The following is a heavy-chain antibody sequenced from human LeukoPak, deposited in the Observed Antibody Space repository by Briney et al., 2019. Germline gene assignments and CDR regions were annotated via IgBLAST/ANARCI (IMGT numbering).Heavy chain of an antibody. Sequence: SETLSLTCTVSGGSMKNYYWSWIRQPPGKGLEWIGYIQDTRGTNYNPYRKSRVTMALDTSKNHFSLSLNSVTAADTAVYFCAGGIGYATSPADHLGQGTLVIVSS. CDR3: AGGIGYATSPADH. CDR2: IQDTRGT. V-gene: IGHV4-59*01. CDR1: GGSMKNYY. J-gene: IGHJ5*02. D-gene: IGHD6-13*01.